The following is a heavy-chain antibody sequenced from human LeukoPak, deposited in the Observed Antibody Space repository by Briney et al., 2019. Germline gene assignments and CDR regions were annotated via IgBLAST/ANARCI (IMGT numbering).Heavy chain of an antibody. V-gene: IGHV3-48*01. CDR3: ARALRFVGRYDAFDI. J-gene: IGHJ3*02. CDR1: GFTFSTYS. D-gene: IGHD3-3*01. Sequence: PGGSLRLSCAASGFTFSTYSMDWVRQAPGEGLEWVSYISTTSSTIYYADSVKGRFTISRDNAKNSLYLQMNSLRAEDTAVYYCARALRFVGRYDAFDIWGQGTMVTVSS. CDR2: ISTTSSTI.